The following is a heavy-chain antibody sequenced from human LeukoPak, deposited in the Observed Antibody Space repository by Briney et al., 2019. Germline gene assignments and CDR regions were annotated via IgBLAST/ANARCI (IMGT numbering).Heavy chain of an antibody. J-gene: IGHJ4*02. CDR2: IKPDGSGD. V-gene: IGHV3-7*01. CDR1: GFTFSDYW. CDR3: ARKDEHYGSGSFSY. Sequence: GGSLRLSCAVSGFTFSDYWMSWVRQAPGKGLEWVANIKPDGSGDYYVDSVKGRFTISRDNAKNSLYLQMNSLRAEDTAVYYCARKDEHYGSGSFSYWGQGTLVTVSS. D-gene: IGHD3-10*01.